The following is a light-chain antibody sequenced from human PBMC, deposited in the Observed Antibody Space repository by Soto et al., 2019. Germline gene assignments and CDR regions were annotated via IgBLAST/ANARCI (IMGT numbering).Light chain of an antibody. CDR2: AAY. Sequence: DIQMTQSPSSLSASVGDRVSITCRASQGISSYLNWYQQKPGKAHKLLIYAAYSLQSGVQSRFSGSGSGTDSTLTIRSLQPEDFATYYCKQSYSTPWTFGQGTKVDIK. CDR3: KQSYSTPWT. V-gene: IGKV1-39*01. CDR1: QGISSY. J-gene: IGKJ1*01.